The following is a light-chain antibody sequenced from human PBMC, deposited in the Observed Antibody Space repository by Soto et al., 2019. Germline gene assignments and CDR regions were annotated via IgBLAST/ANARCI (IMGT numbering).Light chain of an antibody. Sequence: QSVLTQPPSASGTPGQRVTISCSGSSSNIGSNHVYWYQQFPGMAPKLLMYRSDQRPTGVPDRFSGSKSGTSASLAISGLRSDDEVDYYCSARDDILSGVVFGGGTKLTVL. J-gene: IGLJ2*01. CDR1: SSNIGSNH. CDR3: SARDDILSGVV. CDR2: RSD. V-gene: IGLV1-47*01.